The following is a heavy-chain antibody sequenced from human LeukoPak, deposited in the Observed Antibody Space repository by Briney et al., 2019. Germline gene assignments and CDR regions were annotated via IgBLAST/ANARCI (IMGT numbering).Heavy chain of an antibody. Sequence: GGSLRLSCAASGFTFSDYSMNWVRQAPGKGLEWVSSISYSSSYIYSADSVKGRFTISRDNAKNSLYLQMNSLRAEDTAVYYCARTYYYDSSGYFDYWGQGTLVTASS. J-gene: IGHJ4*02. CDR1: GFTFSDYS. CDR3: ARTYYYDSSGYFDY. CDR2: ISYSSSYI. D-gene: IGHD3-22*01. V-gene: IGHV3-21*01.